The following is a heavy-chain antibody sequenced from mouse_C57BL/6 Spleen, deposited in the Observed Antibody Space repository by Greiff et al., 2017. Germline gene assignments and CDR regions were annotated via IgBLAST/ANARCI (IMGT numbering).Heavy chain of an antibody. CDR2: IYPGDGDT. CDR3: AREPYGYGNYFDY. Sequence: VQLQQSGAELVKPGASVKISCKASGYAFSSYWMNWVKQRPGKGLEWIGQIYPGDGDTNYNGKFKGKATLTADKSSSTAYMQLSSLTSEDSAVYFCAREPYGYGNYFDYWGQGTTLTVSS. V-gene: IGHV1-80*01. J-gene: IGHJ2*01. D-gene: IGHD2-2*01. CDR1: GYAFSSYW.